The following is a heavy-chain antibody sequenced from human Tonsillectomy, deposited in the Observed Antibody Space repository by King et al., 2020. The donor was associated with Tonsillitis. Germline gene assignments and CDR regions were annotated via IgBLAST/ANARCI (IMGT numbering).Heavy chain of an antibody. Sequence: HVQLVESGGGVVQPGRSLRLSCAASGFTFSSYAMHWVRQAPGKGLEWVAVISYDGSNKYYADSVKGRFTISRDNSKNKLYLQMNSLRAEDTALYYCARDGRELTGDYYFDYWGQGTLVTVSS. J-gene: IGHJ4*02. CDR1: GFTFSSYA. V-gene: IGHV3-30-3*01. CDR3: ARDGRELTGDYYFDY. CDR2: ISYDGSNK. D-gene: IGHD7-27*01.